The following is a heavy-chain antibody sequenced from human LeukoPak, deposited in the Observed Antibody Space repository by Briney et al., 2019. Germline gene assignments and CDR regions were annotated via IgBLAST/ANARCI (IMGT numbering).Heavy chain of an antibody. D-gene: IGHD3-16*01. CDR3: ARGGGLDV. CDR2: INHNGNVN. V-gene: IGHV3-7*03. J-gene: IGHJ6*02. Sequence: GGSLRLSCAASGFTFSSYWMNWARQAPGRGLEWVASINHNGNVNYYVDSVKGRFTISRDNTKNSLYLQMSNLRAEDTAVYFCARGGGLDVWGQGATVTVSS. CDR1: GFTFSSYW.